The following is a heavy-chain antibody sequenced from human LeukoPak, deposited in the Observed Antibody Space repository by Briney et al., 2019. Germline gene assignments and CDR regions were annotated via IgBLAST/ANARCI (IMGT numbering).Heavy chain of an antibody. CDR2: IKEDGSEK. J-gene: IGHJ4*02. Sequence: GGSLRLSCAASGFTFSNYWMTWVRQAPGQGLEWLANIKEDGSEKNYVDSVKGRFTISRDNAKNSLYLQMNSLRAEDTAVYYCARDRAVAGLFDYWGQGTLVTVSS. D-gene: IGHD6-19*01. V-gene: IGHV3-7*01. CDR3: ARDRAVAGLFDY. CDR1: GFTFSNYW.